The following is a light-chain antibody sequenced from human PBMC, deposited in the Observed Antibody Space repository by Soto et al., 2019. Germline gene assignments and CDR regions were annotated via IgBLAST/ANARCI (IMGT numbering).Light chain of an antibody. CDR1: QSVSSN. CDR3: QQYVILGT. Sequence: IEIRHPTSISSASDEESATHSGRASQSVSSNLAWYQQKPGQAPRLLIHDASHRAAGIPDRFSGSGSRTDFTLTICRLQPEDIAVYYSQQYVILGTFGQGTNVDI. J-gene: IGKJ1*01. V-gene: IGKV3D-15*01. CDR2: DAS.